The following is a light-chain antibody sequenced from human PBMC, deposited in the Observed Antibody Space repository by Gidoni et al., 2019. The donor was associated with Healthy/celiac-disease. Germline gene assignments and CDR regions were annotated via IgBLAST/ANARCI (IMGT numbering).Light chain of an antibody. V-gene: IGLV1-44*01. J-gene: IGLJ2*01. CDR3: AAWDDSLNGVV. Sequence: QSVLTQPPSASGTPGQKVTISCSGSSSNIGSNTVNWYQPPPGTAPQLLLYSNNQRPSGFPDRFSGSKSGTSASLAISGLQSEDEADYYCAAWDDSLNGVVFGGGTKLTVL. CDR2: SNN. CDR1: SSNIGSNT.